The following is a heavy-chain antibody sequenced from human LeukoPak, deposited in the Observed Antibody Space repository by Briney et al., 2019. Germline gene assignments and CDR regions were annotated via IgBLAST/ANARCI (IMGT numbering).Heavy chain of an antibody. CDR3: ARSLPDAFDI. J-gene: IGHJ3*02. CDR1: GFTFSSYS. CDR2: ISSSSSTI. Sequence: PGGSLRLSCAASGFTFSSYSMNWVRQAPGKGLEWVSYISSSSSTIYYADSVKGRFTISRDNAKNSLYLQMNSLRAEDTAVYYCARSLPDAFDIWGQGTMVTVSS. V-gene: IGHV3-48*01.